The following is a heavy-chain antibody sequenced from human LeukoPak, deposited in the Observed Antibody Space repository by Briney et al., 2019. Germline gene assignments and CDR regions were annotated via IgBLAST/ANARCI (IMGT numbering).Heavy chain of an antibody. J-gene: IGHJ4*02. CDR1: GFTFSSYW. V-gene: IGHV3-7*01. D-gene: IGHD2/OR15-2a*01. Sequence: GGSLRLSCAASGFTFSSYWMSWVRQPPGKGLEWVAKIKQDGSEKYYVDSVRGRFTISRDNAKNSLYLQMNSLRVEDTALYYCARGPTRANSSDYWGQGTLVTVSS. CDR2: IKQDGSEK. CDR3: ARGPTRANSSDY.